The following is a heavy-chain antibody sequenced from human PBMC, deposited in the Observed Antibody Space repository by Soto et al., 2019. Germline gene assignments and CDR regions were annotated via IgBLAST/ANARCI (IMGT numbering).Heavy chain of an antibody. Sequence: GGSLRLSCAASGFTFSSYSMNWVRQARGKGLEWVSSISSSSNYIYYADSVKGRFTISRDNAKNSLYLQMNSLRAEDTAVYYCARDPPGILEWLSIGFDYWGQGTLVTVSS. CDR1: GFTFSSYS. CDR3: ARDPPGILEWLSIGFDY. J-gene: IGHJ4*02. CDR2: ISSSSNYI. D-gene: IGHD3-3*01. V-gene: IGHV3-21*01.